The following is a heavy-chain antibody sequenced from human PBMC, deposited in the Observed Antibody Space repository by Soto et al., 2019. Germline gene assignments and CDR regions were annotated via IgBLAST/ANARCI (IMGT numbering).Heavy chain of an antibody. D-gene: IGHD3-16*02. CDR1: GGSFSGYY. Sequence: SSETLSLTCAVYGGSFSGYYWSWIRQPPGKGLEWIGEINHSGSTNYNPSLKGRVTISVDTSKNQFSLKLSSVTAADTAVYYCASYHYDYIWGSYRPDAFDIWGQGTXVTVS. V-gene: IGHV4-34*01. CDR2: INHSGST. CDR3: ASYHYDYIWGSYRPDAFDI. J-gene: IGHJ3*02.